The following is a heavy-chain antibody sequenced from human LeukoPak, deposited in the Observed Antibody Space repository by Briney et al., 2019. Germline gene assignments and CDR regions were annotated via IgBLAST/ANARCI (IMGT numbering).Heavy chain of an antibody. CDR2: ISGYNGNT. Sequence: ASVKVSCKASGYSFTSYGTTWVRQAPGQGLEWMGWISGYNGNTKYAQKFQGRVTMTTDTSTSTAYMELRSRRSGDTAVYYCARDYGDYPSYWGQGTLVTVSS. J-gene: IGHJ4*02. V-gene: IGHV1-18*01. CDR1: GYSFTSYG. CDR3: ARDYGDYPSY. D-gene: IGHD4-17*01.